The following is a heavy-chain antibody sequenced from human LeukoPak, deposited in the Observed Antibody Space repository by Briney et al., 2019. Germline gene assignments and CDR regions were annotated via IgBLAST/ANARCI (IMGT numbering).Heavy chain of an antibody. CDR1: GGSFSGYY. CDR2: INHSGST. D-gene: IGHD3-3*01. J-gene: IGHJ6*02. CDR3: ARGWQYYDFWSGYYTGRPNGMDV. Sequence: SETLSLTCAVYGGSFSGYYWSWIRRPPGKGLEWIGEINHSGSTNYNPSLKSRVTISVDTSKNQFSLKLSSVTAADTAVYYCARGWQYYDFWSGYYTGRPNGMDVWGQGTTVTVSS. V-gene: IGHV4-34*01.